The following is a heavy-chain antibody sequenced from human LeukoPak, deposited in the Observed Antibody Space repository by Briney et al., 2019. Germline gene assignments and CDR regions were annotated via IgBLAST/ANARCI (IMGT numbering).Heavy chain of an antibody. Sequence: ASVKVSCKASGYTFTGYYMNWVRQAPGQGLEWMGRINPNSGCTNYAQTFAGRVNIARGTSTNKAYMELSRLRCDDTAVYYCARDRRSLGVAGTRWFDPWGQGTLVTISS. D-gene: IGHD6-19*01. CDR2: INPNSGCT. J-gene: IGHJ5*02. CDR3: ARDRRSLGVAGTRWFDP. CDR1: GYTFTGYY. V-gene: IGHV1-2*06.